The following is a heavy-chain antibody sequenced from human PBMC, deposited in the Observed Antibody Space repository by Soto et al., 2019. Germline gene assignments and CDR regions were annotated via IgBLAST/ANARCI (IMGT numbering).Heavy chain of an antibody. CDR1: GDSISSGDYY. CDR3: ARDLDLHWGMDV. CDR2: IYYSGST. D-gene: IGHD1-1*01. J-gene: IGHJ6*02. V-gene: IGHV4-31*03. Sequence: QVQLQESGPGLVKPSQTLSLTCTVSGDSISSGDYYWSWIRQHPGKGREWIGYIYYSGSTSYNPSLKSRVTMSVDTSKNQFSLGLGSVTAADSAVYYCARDLDLHWGMDVWGQGTTVTVSS.